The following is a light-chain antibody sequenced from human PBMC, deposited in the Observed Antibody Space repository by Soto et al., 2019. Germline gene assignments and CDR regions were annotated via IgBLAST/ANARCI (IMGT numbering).Light chain of an antibody. CDR2: GAS. J-gene: IGKJ1*01. Sequence: EIVLTQSPGTLSLSLGERATLSCRASQSVSSSYFAWYQQRFGQAPRLLIYGASSRATGIPDRFSGSGSGTDFTLTISRLEPEDFAVYYCQQYGSSSWTFGQGTKVEIK. CDR1: QSVSSSY. V-gene: IGKV3-20*01. CDR3: QQYGSSSWT.